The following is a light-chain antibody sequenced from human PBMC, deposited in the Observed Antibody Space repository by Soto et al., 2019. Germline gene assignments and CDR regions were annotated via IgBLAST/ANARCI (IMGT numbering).Light chain of an antibody. CDR3: QQHNQWPIT. CDR1: QSAGNF. V-gene: IGKV3D-15*01. CDR2: YIS. J-gene: IGKJ4*01. Sequence: EIVMTQSPATLSVSQRETASLSCRASQSAGNFLAWYQQKPGQAPRLLIYYISTRATGIPARFSGSGSGTEFTLTINSLQSEDSAVYYCQQHNQWPITFGGGTKVDI.